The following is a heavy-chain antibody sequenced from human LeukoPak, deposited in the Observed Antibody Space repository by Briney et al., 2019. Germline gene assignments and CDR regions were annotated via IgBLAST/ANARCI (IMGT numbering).Heavy chain of an antibody. Sequence: PGGSLRLSCAASGFSYTDYYMSWIRQAPGKGLEWVSTISGSGFNTYYADSVEGRFTISRDNSKNMLYLQMNSLRAEDTAVYYCAKDSTVTTGRFDPWGQGTLVTVSS. CDR2: ISGSGFNT. D-gene: IGHD4-17*01. V-gene: IGHV3-23*01. J-gene: IGHJ5*02. CDR1: GFSYTDYY. CDR3: AKDSTVTTGRFDP.